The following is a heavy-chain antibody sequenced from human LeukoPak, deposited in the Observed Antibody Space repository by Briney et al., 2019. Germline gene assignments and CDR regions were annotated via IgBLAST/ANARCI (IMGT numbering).Heavy chain of an antibody. J-gene: IGHJ4*02. V-gene: IGHV3-30-3*01. CDR2: ISYDGSNK. Sequence: GGSLRLSCAASGFTFSNYAMHWVRQAPGKGLEWVAVISYDGSNKYYADSVKGRFTISRDNSKNTLYLQMNSLRAEDTAVFYCARDRSSYYYYFDHWGQGTLVTVSS. D-gene: IGHD1-26*01. CDR1: GFTFSNYA. CDR3: ARDRSSYYYYFDH.